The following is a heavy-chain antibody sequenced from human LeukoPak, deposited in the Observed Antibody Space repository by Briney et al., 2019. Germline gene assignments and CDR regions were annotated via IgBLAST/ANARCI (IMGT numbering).Heavy chain of an antibody. CDR1: GYTFTSYY. CDR2: INPSGGST. Sequence: ASVKVSCKASGYTFTSYYMHWVRQAPGQGLEWMGIINPSGGSTSYAQKFQGRVTMTRDTSTSTVCMELSSLRSEDTAVYYCARDRVGAPTGHNDAFDIWGQGTMVTVSS. D-gene: IGHD1-26*01. V-gene: IGHV1-46*01. J-gene: IGHJ3*02. CDR3: ARDRVGAPTGHNDAFDI.